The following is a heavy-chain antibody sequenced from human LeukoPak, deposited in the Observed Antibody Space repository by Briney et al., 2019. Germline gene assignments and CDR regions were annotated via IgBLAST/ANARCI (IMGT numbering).Heavy chain of an antibody. V-gene: IGHV4-4*07. CDR2: IYTSGST. CDR3: TRDTGTTGEVKFDP. Sequence: SETLSLTCTASGNSFGDFYWSWIRQPAGKGLEWIGRIYTSGSTTYNPSLKSRVTMPVDTSKSQFSLNLMSVTAADTAVYYCTRDTGTTGEVKFDPWGQGTLVTVSS. D-gene: IGHD4-17*01. J-gene: IGHJ5*02. CDR1: GNSFGDFY.